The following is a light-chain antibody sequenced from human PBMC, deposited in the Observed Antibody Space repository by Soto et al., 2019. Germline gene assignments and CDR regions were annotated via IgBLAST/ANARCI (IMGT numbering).Light chain of an antibody. Sequence: DIQMTESPSTLSASVGDRVTITCRASQSIINWLAWYQQIPAKAPKLMIYKASTLEGEVPSRFSGSGSETELTLTINSLQPDDSATYYCQQYHTYWWTFGQGTKVDIK. CDR3: QQYHTYWWT. CDR2: KAS. V-gene: IGKV1-5*03. CDR1: QSIINW. J-gene: IGKJ1*01.